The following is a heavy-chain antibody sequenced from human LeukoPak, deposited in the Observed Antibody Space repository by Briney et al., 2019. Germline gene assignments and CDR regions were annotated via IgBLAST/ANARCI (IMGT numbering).Heavy chain of an antibody. Sequence: GGSLRLSCAASGFTFSSYIMNWVRQAPGKGLEWVSSISSSSSYIYYADSVKGRFTISRDNAKNSLYLQMNSLRAEDTAVYYCARVGSYCGGDCYSEDDAFDIWGQGTMVTVSS. J-gene: IGHJ3*02. CDR2: ISSSSSYI. CDR1: GFTFSSYI. V-gene: IGHV3-21*01. D-gene: IGHD2-21*02. CDR3: ARVGSYCGGDCYSEDDAFDI.